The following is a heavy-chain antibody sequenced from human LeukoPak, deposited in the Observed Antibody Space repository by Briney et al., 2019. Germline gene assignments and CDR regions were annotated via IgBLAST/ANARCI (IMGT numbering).Heavy chain of an antibody. CDR2: ISYDGSNK. J-gene: IGHJ5*02. CDR1: GFTFSSYA. V-gene: IGHV3-30*01. D-gene: IGHD6-13*01. CDR3: ARMYSTGFDP. Sequence: GGSLRLSCAASGFTFSSYAMHWVRQAPGKGLEWVAVISYDGSNKYYADSVKGRFTISRDNSKNTLYLQMNSLRAEYTAVYFCARMYSTGFDPWGQGTLVTVSS.